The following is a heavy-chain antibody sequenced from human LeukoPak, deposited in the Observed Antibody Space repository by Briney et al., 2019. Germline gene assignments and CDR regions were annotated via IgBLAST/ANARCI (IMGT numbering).Heavy chain of an antibody. Sequence: SETLSLTSTVSGGSISSYYWSWIRQPPGKGLEWIGYIYYSGSTNYNPYLKSRVTISVDTSKTKFSLKLSSVTAADTAVYYCARLVGYCSSTSCQFDPWGQGTLVTVSS. J-gene: IGHJ5*02. D-gene: IGHD2-2*01. CDR2: IYYSGST. CDR1: GGSISSYY. CDR3: ARLVGYCSSTSCQFDP. V-gene: IGHV4-59*08.